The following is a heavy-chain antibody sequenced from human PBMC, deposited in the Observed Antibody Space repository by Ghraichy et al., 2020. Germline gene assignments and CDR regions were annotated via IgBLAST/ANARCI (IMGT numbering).Heavy chain of an antibody. CDR2: ISSSSSYI. CDR1: GFTFSSYS. CDR3: ARGGYSSSWHEVYYYYYGMDV. D-gene: IGHD6-13*01. Sequence: GGSLRLSCSASGFTFSSYSMNWVRQAPGKGLEWVSSISSSSSYIYYADSVKGRFTISRDNAKNSLYLQMNSLRAEDTAVYYCARGGYSSSWHEVYYYYYGMDVWGQGTTVTVSS. V-gene: IGHV3-21*01. J-gene: IGHJ6*02.